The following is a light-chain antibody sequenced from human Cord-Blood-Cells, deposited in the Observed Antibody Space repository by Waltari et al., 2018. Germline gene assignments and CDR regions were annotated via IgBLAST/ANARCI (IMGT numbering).Light chain of an antibody. J-gene: IGLJ1*01. CDR2: DVS. CDR3: CSYAGSYV. Sequence: QSALTQPRSVSGSPGQSVTISCTGTSSDVGGYNYVSWYQQHPAKAPKPMIYDVSRRPSGVPDRVSGSKSGNTASLTISGLQAEDEADYYCCSYAGSYVFGTGTKVTVL. CDR1: SSDVGGYNY. V-gene: IGLV2-11*01.